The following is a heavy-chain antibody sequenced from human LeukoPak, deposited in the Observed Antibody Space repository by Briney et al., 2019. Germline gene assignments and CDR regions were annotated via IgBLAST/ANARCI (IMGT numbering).Heavy chain of an antibody. J-gene: IGHJ4*02. V-gene: IGHV6-1*01. D-gene: IGHD3-22*01. CDR1: GDSVSRNNAA. Sequence: SQTLSLTCGISGDSVSRNNAAWNWIRQSPSRGLEWLGRTYYTSKWYHDYALSVKSRITINPDTSKNQVSLQLNSVSPEDTAVYYCAREVGNVFGYWGQGTLVTVSS. CDR3: AREVGNVFGY. CDR2: TYYTSKWYH.